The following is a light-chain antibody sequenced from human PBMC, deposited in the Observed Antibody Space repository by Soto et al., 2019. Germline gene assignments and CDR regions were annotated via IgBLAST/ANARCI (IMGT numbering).Light chain of an antibody. V-gene: IGKV1-5*03. CDR2: KAS. Sequence: DIQMTQSPSTLSASVGDRVTITCRASQSINNWLAWYQQKPGKAPKLLIYKASSLESGVPSRFSGSGSVTEFTLAISSLQPDDFATYYCQQYNSYWYTFGQGTKLEIK. J-gene: IGKJ2*01. CDR1: QSINNW. CDR3: QQYNSYWYT.